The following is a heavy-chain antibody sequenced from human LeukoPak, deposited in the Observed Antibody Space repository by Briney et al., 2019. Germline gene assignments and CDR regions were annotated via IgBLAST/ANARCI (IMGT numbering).Heavy chain of an antibody. J-gene: IGHJ4*02. Sequence: GGSLRLSCAASGFTFSSYGMSWVRQAPGKGLEWVSAISGSGGSTYCADSVKGRFTISRDNSKNTLYLQMNSLRAGDTAVYYCAKAMGATLFDYWGQGTLVTVSS. CDR3: AKAMGATLFDY. V-gene: IGHV3-23*01. D-gene: IGHD1-26*01. CDR1: GFTFSSYG. CDR2: ISGSGGST.